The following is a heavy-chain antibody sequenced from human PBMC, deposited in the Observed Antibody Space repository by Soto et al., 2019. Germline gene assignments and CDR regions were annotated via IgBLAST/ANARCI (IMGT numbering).Heavy chain of an antibody. D-gene: IGHD4-4*01. CDR1: GYSFTDYF. J-gene: IGHJ4*02. CDR3: ATDSDYSSSWAY. CDR2: INPKSGVT. Sequence: ASVKVACKASGYSFTDYFMHWVRQAPGQGLEWMGWINPKSGVTNYAQRFQGRVTMTIDTSITTAYMDLSSLKSDDTAVYYCATDSDYSSSWAYWGQGTPVTAPQ. V-gene: IGHV1-2*02.